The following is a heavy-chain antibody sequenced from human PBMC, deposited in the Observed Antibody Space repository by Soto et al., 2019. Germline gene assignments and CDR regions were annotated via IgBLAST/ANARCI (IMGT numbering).Heavy chain of an antibody. J-gene: IGHJ3*02. CDR3: ARDGYRGAFDI. CDR1: GFTFSSYG. V-gene: IGHV3-33*01. Sequence: PGGSLRLSCAASGFTFSSYGMHWVRQAPGKGLEWVAVIWYDGGNKYYADSVKGRFTISRDNSKNTLYLQMNSLRAEDTAVYYCARDGYRGAFDIWGQGTMVTVSS. D-gene: IGHD1-26*01. CDR2: IWYDGGNK.